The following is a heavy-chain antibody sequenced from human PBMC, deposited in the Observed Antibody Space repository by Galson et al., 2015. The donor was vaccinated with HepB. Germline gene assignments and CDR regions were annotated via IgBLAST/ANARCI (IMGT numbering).Heavy chain of an antibody. Sequence: SLRLSCAASGFTFSSYWMSWVRQAPGKGLEWVANIKQDGSEKYYVDSVKGRFTISRDNAKNSLYLQMNSLRAEDTAVYYCARDRVLRYFDWFPYWYFDLWGRGTLVTVSS. D-gene: IGHD3-9*01. CDR2: IKQDGSEK. CDR3: ARDRVLRYFDWFPYWYFDL. V-gene: IGHV3-7*03. CDR1: GFTFSSYW. J-gene: IGHJ2*01.